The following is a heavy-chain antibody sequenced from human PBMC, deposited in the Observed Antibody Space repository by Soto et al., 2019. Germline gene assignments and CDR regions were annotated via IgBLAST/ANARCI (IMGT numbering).Heavy chain of an antibody. Sequence: GESLKISCKASGHTSSNYWIAWVRQVPGKGLECMGIIYPGDSDTRYSPSFQGHVTISADKSITTAYLQWNSLKASDTAMYYCATPASSGWYLGFDYWGQGTLVTVSS. CDR1: GHTSSNYW. CDR3: ATPASSGWYLGFDY. V-gene: IGHV5-51*01. J-gene: IGHJ4*02. CDR2: IYPGDSDT. D-gene: IGHD6-19*01.